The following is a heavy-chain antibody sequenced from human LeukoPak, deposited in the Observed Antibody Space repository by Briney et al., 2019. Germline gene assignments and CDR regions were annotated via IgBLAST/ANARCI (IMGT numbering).Heavy chain of an antibody. Sequence: SETLSLTCAVSGYSISSGYYWGWIRQPPGKGLEWIGSIYHSGSTYYNPSLKSRVTISVDTSKNQFSLKLSSVTAADTAVYYCARPQWLVPHGRGVFDYWGQGTLVTVSS. J-gene: IGHJ4*02. CDR1: GYSISSGYY. CDR3: ARPQWLVPHGRGVFDY. V-gene: IGHV4-38-2*01. D-gene: IGHD6-19*01. CDR2: IYHSGST.